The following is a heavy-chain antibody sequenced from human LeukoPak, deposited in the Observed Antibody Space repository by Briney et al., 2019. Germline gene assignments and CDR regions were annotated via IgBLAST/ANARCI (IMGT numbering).Heavy chain of an antibody. Sequence: GGSLRLSCAASGFTFSSYAMTWVRQAPGKGLGWGSTITGSGSSTYYSDSVKGRFTISRDNSKNTLYLQMNSLRAEDTAIYYCAKNQKYYYDSSGYNDFWGPGTLVAVSS. V-gene: IGHV3-23*01. CDR1: GFTFSSYA. CDR3: AKNQKYYYDSSGYNDF. J-gene: IGHJ4*02. D-gene: IGHD3-22*01. CDR2: ITGSGSST.